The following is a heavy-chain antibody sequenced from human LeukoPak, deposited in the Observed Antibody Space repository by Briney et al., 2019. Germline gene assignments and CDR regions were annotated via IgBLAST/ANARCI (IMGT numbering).Heavy chain of an antibody. Sequence: PGGSLRLSCAASGFTFSTYSMNWVRQAPGKGLEWVSYISSSSSTIYYADSLKGRFTISRDNAKNSLYLQMNSPRDEDTAVYYCARDSIVGASTDFDYWGQGTLVTVSS. D-gene: IGHD1-26*01. J-gene: IGHJ4*02. CDR3: ARDSIVGASTDFDY. CDR2: ISSSSSTI. V-gene: IGHV3-48*02. CDR1: GFTFSTYS.